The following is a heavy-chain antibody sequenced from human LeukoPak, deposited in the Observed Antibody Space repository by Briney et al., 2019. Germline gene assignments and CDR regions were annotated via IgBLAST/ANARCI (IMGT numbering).Heavy chain of an antibody. Sequence: PGGSLSLSCAASGLTVRNNYVAWVRRAPGTGVEDGCVIHEGGSTYYADSVKDRFALSRDNCKNTLYLQMTSLRAADTAVFYCARAHSTSSLGNSYCYMVVWGTGATAPVSS. CDR3: ARAHSTSSLGNSYCYMVV. J-gene: IGHJ6*03. V-gene: IGHV3-53*01. CDR1: GLTVRNNY. D-gene: IGHD2/OR15-2a*01. CDR2: IHEGGST.